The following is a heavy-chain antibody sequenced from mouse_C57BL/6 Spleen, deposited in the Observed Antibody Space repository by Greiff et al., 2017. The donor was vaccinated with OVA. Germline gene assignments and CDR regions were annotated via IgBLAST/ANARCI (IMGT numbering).Heavy chain of an antibody. CDR2: INPNNGGT. Sequence: VQLQQSGPELVKPGASVKISCKASGYTFTDYYMNWVKQSHGKSLEWIGDINPNNGGTSYNQKFKGKATLTVDKSSSTAYMELRSLTSEDSAVYYCARRILRDWYFDVWGTGTTVTVSS. V-gene: IGHV1-26*01. CDR3: ARRILRDWYFDV. D-gene: IGHD1-1*01. CDR1: GYTFTDYY. J-gene: IGHJ1*03.